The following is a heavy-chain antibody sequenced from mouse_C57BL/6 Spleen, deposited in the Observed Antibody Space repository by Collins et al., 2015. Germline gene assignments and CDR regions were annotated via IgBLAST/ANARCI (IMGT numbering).Heavy chain of an antibody. Sequence: EVQLVESGGGLVQPKGSLKLSCAASGFTFNTYAMNWVRQAPGKGLEWVARIRSKSNNYATYYADSVKDRFTISRDDSQSMLYLQMNNLKTEDTAMYYCVGHGNYAMDYWGQGTSVTVS. V-gene: IGHV10-1*02. D-gene: IGHD2-1*01. CDR2: IRSKSNNYAT. J-gene: IGHJ4*01. CDR3: VGHGNYAMDY. CDR1: GFTFNTYA.